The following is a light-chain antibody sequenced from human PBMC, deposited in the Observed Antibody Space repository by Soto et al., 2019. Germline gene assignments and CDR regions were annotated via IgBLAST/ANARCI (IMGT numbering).Light chain of an antibody. CDR3: QQYNTYPLT. J-gene: IGKJ4*01. V-gene: IGKV1-5*03. CDR1: QSIITW. Sequence: DIPMTQSPSTLSASVGESVTITCRAIQSIITWLAWYQQKPGKAPKLLIYKSSSLEGGVTSRFSGSGSGTEFNITISSLQPDDFATYYCQQYNTYPLTCGGGTTVEIK. CDR2: KSS.